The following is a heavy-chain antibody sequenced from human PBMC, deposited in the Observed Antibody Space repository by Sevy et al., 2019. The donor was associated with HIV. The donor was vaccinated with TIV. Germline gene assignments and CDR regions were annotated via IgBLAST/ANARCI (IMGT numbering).Heavy chain of an antibody. D-gene: IGHD1-1*01. Sequence: SETLSLTCAISGDSVSSNSAAWNWIRQSPSRGLEWLGRRYYRSKWYNDYAVSVKSRITINPDTSKNQFSLQLNSVTPEDTAVYYCARNNWNRGGYYYGMDVWGQGTTVTVSS. V-gene: IGHV6-1*01. CDR1: GDSVSSNSAA. CDR2: RYYRSKWYN. CDR3: ARNNWNRGGYYYGMDV. J-gene: IGHJ6*02.